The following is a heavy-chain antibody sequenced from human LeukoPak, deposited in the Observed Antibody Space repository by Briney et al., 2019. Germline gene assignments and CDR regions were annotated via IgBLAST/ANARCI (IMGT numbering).Heavy chain of an antibody. D-gene: IGHD1-26*01. Sequence: GGSLRLSCAASGFSFSNYPMHWVRQAPGKGLEWVSVIYAAGSTYYAVSVKGRFTISRDNSKSTLYLQMNSLRAEDTAVYYCARGGTYSFDYWGQGTLVTVSS. J-gene: IGHJ4*02. V-gene: IGHV3-53*01. CDR2: IYAAGST. CDR3: ARGGTYSFDY. CDR1: GFSFSNYP.